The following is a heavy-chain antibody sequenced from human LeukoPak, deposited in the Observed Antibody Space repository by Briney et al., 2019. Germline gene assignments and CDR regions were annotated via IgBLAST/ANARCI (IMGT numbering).Heavy chain of an antibody. J-gene: IGHJ4*02. Sequence: GGSLRLSCATSGFIFSHHGMNWVRQAPGKGLEWVSGIRADAVTTYYADSVKGRFIISRDNSKNTVYLQMNSLSAEDAAVYYYAKSGYNRFDYWGQGTLVTVSS. CDR1: GFIFSHHG. V-gene: IGHV3-23*01. CDR3: AKSGYNRFDY. D-gene: IGHD5-24*01. CDR2: IRADAVTT.